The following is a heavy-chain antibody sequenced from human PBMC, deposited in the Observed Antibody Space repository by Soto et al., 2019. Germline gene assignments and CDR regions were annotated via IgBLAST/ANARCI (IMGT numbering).Heavy chain of an antibody. D-gene: IGHD1-1*01. CDR2: ISAHNGNT. J-gene: IGHJ4*02. Sequence: QVHLVQSGAEVKKPGASVKVSCKGSGYGFTTYGITWVRQAPGQGLEWMAWISAHNGNTNYAQKLQGRVTVTRDTSTSTAYMELRSLISDDTAVYYCARGRYGDYCGQGALVTVSS. CDR3: ARGRYGDY. V-gene: IGHV1-18*01. CDR1: GYGFTTYG.